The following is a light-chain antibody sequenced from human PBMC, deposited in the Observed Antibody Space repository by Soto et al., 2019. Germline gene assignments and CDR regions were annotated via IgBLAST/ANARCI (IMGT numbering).Light chain of an antibody. Sequence: DIQMTQPPSSLSASVGARVTITDLASQSISSYLNWYQQKPGKAPKLLIYAASSLQSGVPSRFSGSGSGTDFTLTISSLQPEDFATYYCQQSYSTPHTFGQGTRLEI. CDR3: QQSYSTPHT. J-gene: IGKJ5*01. V-gene: IGKV1-39*01. CDR1: QSISSY. CDR2: AAS.